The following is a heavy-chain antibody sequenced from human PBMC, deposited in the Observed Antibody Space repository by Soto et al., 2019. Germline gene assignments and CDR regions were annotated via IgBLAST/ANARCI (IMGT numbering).Heavy chain of an antibody. CDR2: ISGSGGST. Sequence: EVQLLESGGGLVQPGGSLRLSCAASGFTFSSYAMSWVRQAPGKGLEWVSAISGSGGSTYYADSVKGRFTISRDNSKNTLYLQMNSLRAEDTAVYYCAKAHLHDLDFWSGYYTPSYYFDYWGQGTLVTVSS. D-gene: IGHD3-3*01. CDR1: GFTFSSYA. J-gene: IGHJ4*02. V-gene: IGHV3-23*01. CDR3: AKAHLHDLDFWSGYYTPSYYFDY.